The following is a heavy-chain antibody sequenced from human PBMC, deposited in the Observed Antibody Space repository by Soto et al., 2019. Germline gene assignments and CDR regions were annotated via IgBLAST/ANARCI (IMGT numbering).Heavy chain of an antibody. CDR1: VFTFSSYS. V-gene: IGHV3-21*01. D-gene: IGHD6-19*01. CDR3: ERDEEGSGWYQPFQH. J-gene: IGHJ1*01. CDR2: ISSSSSYI. Sequence: WGSLRFTCATSVFTFSSYSMNWVRQAPGKGLEWVSCISSSSSYIYYADSVKGRFTISRDNGKNSLYLQMNSLRAEDTAVYYCERDEEGSGWYQPFQHWGKGTLVTVSS.